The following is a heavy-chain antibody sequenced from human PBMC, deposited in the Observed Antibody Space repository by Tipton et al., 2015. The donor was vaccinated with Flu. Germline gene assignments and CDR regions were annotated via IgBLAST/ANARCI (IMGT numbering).Heavy chain of an antibody. J-gene: IGHJ4*02. D-gene: IGHD3-10*01. CDR3: ASLWFGEFPLDY. CDR2: ISGSGGST. Sequence: SLRLSCAASGFTFSSYAMSWVRQAPGKGLEWVSAISGSGGSTYYADSVKGRFTISRDNAKNTLYLQMNSLRAEDTAVYYCASLWFGEFPLDYWGQGTLVTVSS. CDR1: GFTFSSYA. V-gene: IGHV3-23*01.